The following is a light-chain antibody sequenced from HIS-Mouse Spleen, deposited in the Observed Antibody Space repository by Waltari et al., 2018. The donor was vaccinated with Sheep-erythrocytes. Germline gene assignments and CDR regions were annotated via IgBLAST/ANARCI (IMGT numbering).Light chain of an antibody. V-gene: IGLV3-1*01. Sequence: SYELTQPPSVSVSPGQTASITCSGDTLGDKYAYWYQQKPGHPPVLVIYQDSKRPSGIPERFSGSNSGNTASLTISGTQAMDEADYYCQAWDSSTYVFGTGTKVTVL. CDR1: TLGDKY. CDR3: QAWDSSTYV. CDR2: QDS. J-gene: IGLJ1*01.